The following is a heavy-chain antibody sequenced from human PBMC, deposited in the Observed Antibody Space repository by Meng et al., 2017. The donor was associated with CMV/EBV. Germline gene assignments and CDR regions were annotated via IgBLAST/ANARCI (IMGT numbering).Heavy chain of an antibody. CDR2: INPNSGGT. CDR1: GYTFTGYY. Sequence: ASVKVSCKASGYTFTGYYMHWVRQAPGQGLERMGWINPNSGGTNYAQKFQGRVTMTRDTSISTAYMELSRLRSDDTAVYYCARDLTLPQFFYGMDVWGQGTTVTVSS. CDR3: ARDLTLPQFFYGMDV. V-gene: IGHV1-2*02. D-gene: IGHD1-26*01. J-gene: IGHJ6*02.